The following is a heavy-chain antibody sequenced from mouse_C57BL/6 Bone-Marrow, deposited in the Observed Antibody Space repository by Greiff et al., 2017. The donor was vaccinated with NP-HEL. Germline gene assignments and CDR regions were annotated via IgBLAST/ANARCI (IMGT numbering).Heavy chain of an antibody. J-gene: IGHJ2*01. CDR2: IDPSDSYT. Sequence: QVQLQQPGAELVMPGASVKLSCKASGYTFTSYWMHWVKQRPGQGLEWIGEIDPSDSYTNYNQKFKGKSTLTVDKSSSTAYMQLSSLTSEDSAVYYCARGYYFDYWGQGTTITVSS. V-gene: IGHV1-69*01. CDR1: GYTFTSYW. CDR3: ARGYYFDY.